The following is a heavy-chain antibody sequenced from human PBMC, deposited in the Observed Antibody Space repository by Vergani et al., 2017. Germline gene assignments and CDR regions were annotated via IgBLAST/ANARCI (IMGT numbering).Heavy chain of an antibody. D-gene: IGHD6-19*01. CDR3: AKEISGWPEYYYYYYGMDG. J-gene: IGHJ6*02. CDR1: GFTFDDYT. CDR2: ISWDGGST. Sequence: EVQLVESGGVVVQPGGSLRLSCAASGFTFDDYTMHWVRQAPGKGLEWVSLISWDGGSTYYADSVKGRFTISRDNSKNSLYLQMNSLRTEDTALYYCAKEISGWPEYYYYYYGMDGWGQGTTVTVSS. V-gene: IGHV3-43*01.